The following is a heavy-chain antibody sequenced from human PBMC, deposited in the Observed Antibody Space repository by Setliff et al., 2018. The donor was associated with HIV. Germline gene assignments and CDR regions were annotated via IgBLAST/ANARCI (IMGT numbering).Heavy chain of an antibody. J-gene: IGHJ4*01. CDR3: ARTRDEYYDILTPAYYIDY. V-gene: IGHV4-34*12. CDR2: VIQSGAT. D-gene: IGHD3-9*01. Sequence: PSETLSLTCAVYGASFNAYFWTWIRQPPGKGLEWIGEVIQSGATNYNPSLKSRLTMSVDTSKNQFSLKLTSVTAADTAVYYCARTRDEYYDILTPAYYIDYWGHGTLVTVSS. CDR1: GASFNAYF.